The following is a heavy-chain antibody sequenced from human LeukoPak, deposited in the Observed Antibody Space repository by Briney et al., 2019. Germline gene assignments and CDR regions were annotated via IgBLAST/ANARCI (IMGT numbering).Heavy chain of an antibody. V-gene: IGHV4-39*01. CDR2: IYYSGST. Sequence: SETLSLTCTVSGGSISSSSYYWGWIRQPPGKGLEWIGSIYYSGSTYYNPSLKSRVTISVDTSKNQFSLKLSSVTAADTAVYYCARHQQLVRFDYWGQGTLVTVSS. D-gene: IGHD6-13*01. CDR1: GGSISSSSYY. CDR3: ARHQQLVRFDY. J-gene: IGHJ4*02.